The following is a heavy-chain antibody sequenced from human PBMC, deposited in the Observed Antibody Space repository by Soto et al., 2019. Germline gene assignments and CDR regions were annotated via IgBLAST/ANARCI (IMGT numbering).Heavy chain of an antibody. D-gene: IGHD1-26*01. Sequence: QVQLVQSGAEVKKPGSSVKVSCKASGGTFSSYAISWVRQAPGQGLEWMGGIIPIFGTANYAQKFQGRVTSTADESTSTAYMELSSLRSEDTAVYYCARDWVGATTVAPSFDYWGQGTLVTVSS. CDR2: IIPIFGTA. CDR3: ARDWVGATTVAPSFDY. J-gene: IGHJ4*02. CDR1: GGTFSSYA. V-gene: IGHV1-69*12.